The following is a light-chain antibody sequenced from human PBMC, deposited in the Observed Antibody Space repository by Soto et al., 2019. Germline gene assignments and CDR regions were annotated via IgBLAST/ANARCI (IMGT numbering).Light chain of an antibody. CDR2: EVS. Sequence: QSALTQPASVSGSPGQSITISCTGTSSDVGGYNYVSWFQQHPGIVPKLMIYEVSNRPSGFSNRFSGSKSVNTASLTISGLQSEDEAYYYCISYTSKSTWVFGGGTKLTVL. J-gene: IGLJ2*01. V-gene: IGLV2-14*01. CDR1: SSDVGGYNY. CDR3: ISYTSKSTWV.